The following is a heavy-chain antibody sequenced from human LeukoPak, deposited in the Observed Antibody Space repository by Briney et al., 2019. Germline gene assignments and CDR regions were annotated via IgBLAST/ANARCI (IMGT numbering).Heavy chain of an antibody. D-gene: IGHD5-18*01. J-gene: IGHJ3*02. CDR2: ISGDGGST. CDR3: ASQGYSYGNDAFDI. V-gene: IGHV3-43*02. Sequence: GGSLRLSCAASGFXFDDYAMHWVRQAPGKGLEWVSPISGDGGSTYYADSVKGRFTISRDNSKNSLYLQMNSLRTEDTALYYCASQGYSYGNDAFDIWGQGTMVTVSS. CDR1: GFXFDDYA.